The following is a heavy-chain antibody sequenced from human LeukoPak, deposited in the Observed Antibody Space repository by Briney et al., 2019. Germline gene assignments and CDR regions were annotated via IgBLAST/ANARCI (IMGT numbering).Heavy chain of an antibody. CDR1: GFTFSTYA. V-gene: IGHV3-23*01. CDR3: ARGGWGNTYDF. J-gene: IGHJ4*02. Sequence: GGSLRLSCAASGFTFSTYAMTWVRQAPGKGLEWVSGISKSGGSTYYADSVKGRFTISRDNSKNTLYLQMNSLRAEDQAVNYCARGGWGNTYDFWGQGTLVTVSS. D-gene: IGHD3-16*01. CDR2: ISKSGGST.